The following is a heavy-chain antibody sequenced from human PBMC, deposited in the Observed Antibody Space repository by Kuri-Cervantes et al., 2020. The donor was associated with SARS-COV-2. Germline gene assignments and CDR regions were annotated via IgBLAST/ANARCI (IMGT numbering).Heavy chain of an antibody. D-gene: IGHD4-17*01. CDR1: GYTFTSYA. J-gene: IGHJ4*02. CDR3: ARAEHLLTTVIAFDY. Sequence: ASVKVSCKASGYTFTSYAMHWVRQAPGQRLEWMGWINAGNGNTKYSQKFQGRVTITRDTSASTAYMELSGLRSEDTAVYYCARAEHLLTTVIAFDYWGQGTLVTVSS. CDR2: INAGNGNT. V-gene: IGHV1-3*01.